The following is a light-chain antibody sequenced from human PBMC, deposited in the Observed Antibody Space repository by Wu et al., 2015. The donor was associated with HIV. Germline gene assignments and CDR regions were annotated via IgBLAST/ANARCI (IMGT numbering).Light chain of an antibody. Sequence: EIVMTQSPATLSVSPGERATLSCRASQSINYNLAWYQQKPGQAPRLLIYGASTRAPGIPTRFSGSGSGTEFTLTISSMQSEDVTLYYCHQYNHWPGTFGQGTKLEIK. CDR2: GAS. CDR1: QSINYN. V-gene: IGKV3-15*01. CDR3: HQYNHWPGT. J-gene: IGKJ2*02.